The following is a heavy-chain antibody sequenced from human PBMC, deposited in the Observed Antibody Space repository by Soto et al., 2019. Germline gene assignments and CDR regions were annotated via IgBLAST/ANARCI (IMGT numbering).Heavy chain of an antibody. CDR3: ARLLSRWRHYDPNGGPIDY. CDR2: IYYSGST. V-gene: IGHV4-39*01. D-gene: IGHD2-8*01. J-gene: IGHJ4*02. Sequence: QLQLQESGPGLVKPSETLSLTCTVSGGSISSSSYYWGWIRQPPGKGLEWIGSIYYSGSTYYNPSPNSRVTISVDTSKNQFSLTLSSVTAADTAVYYCARLLSRWRHYDPNGGPIDYWGQGTLVTVSS. CDR1: GGSISSSSYY.